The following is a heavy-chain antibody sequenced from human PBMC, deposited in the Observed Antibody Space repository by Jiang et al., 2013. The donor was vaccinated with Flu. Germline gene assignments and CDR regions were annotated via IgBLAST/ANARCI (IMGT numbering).Heavy chain of an antibody. J-gene: IGHJ2*01. Sequence: GGGVVQPGRSLRLSCAASGFTFSSYGTHWVRQAPGKGLEWVAVIWYDGSNKYYADSVKGRFTISRDNSKNTLYLQMNSLRAEDTAVYYCARDRGSSGWYARINWYFDLWGRGTLVTVSS. CDR1: GFTFSSYG. CDR3: ARDRGSSGWYARINWYFDL. V-gene: IGHV3-33*01. CDR2: IWYDGSNK. D-gene: IGHD6-19*01.